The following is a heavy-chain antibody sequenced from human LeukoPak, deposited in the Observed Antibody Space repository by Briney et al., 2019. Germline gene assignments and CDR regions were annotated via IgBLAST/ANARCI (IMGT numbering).Heavy chain of an antibody. CDR2: ISWNSGSI. CDR1: GFTFDDYA. J-gene: IGHJ4*02. CDR3: ARDKDRYFDY. V-gene: IGHV3-9*01. Sequence: GGSLRLSCAASGFTFDDYAMHWVRQAPGKGLEWVSGISWNSGSIGYADSVKGRFTISRDNAKNSLYLQMNSLRAEDTAVYYCARDKDRYFDYWGQGTLVTVSS.